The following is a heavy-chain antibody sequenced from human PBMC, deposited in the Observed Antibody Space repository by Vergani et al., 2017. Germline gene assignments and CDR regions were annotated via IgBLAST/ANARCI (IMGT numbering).Heavy chain of an antibody. CDR2: IYYSGST. V-gene: IGHV4-61*10. CDR3: ARTYQYCSGGSCYYYGMDV. CDR1: GGSVSSGSYY. Sequence: QVQLQESGPGLVKPSETLSLTCTVSGGSVSSGSYYWSWIRQPAGKGLEWIGYIYYSGSTNYNHSLKSRVTISVDTSTNQFSLKLSSVTAADTAVYYCARTYQYCSGGSCYYYGMDVWGQGTTVTVSS. J-gene: IGHJ6*02. D-gene: IGHD2-15*01.